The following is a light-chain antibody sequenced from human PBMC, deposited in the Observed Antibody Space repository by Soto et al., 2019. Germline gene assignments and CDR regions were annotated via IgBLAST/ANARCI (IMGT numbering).Light chain of an antibody. CDR3: AAWDDSLNGVV. CDR1: SSNIGSTT. V-gene: IGLV1-44*01. Sequence: QPVLTQPPSASGTPGQRVTISCSGSSSNIGSTTVNWYQQLPGTAPKLLIYTNSQRPSGVPDRFSGSKSGTSASLTISGLQSEDEADYYCAAWDDSLNGVVFGGGTKLTVL. CDR2: TNS. J-gene: IGLJ2*01.